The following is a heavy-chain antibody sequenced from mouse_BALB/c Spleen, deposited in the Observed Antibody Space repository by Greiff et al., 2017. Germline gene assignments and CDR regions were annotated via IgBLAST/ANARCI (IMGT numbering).Heavy chain of an antibody. CDR1: GFTFSSFG. CDR3: ARSYYDYDGPWFAY. J-gene: IGHJ3*01. CDR2: ISSGSSTI. Sequence: EVKLVESGGGLVQPGGSRKLSCAASGFTFSSFGMHWVRQAPEKGLEWVAYISSGSSTIYYADTVKGRFTISRDNPKNTLFLQMTSLRSEDTAMYYCARSYYDYDGPWFAYWGQGTLVTVSA. D-gene: IGHD2-4*01. V-gene: IGHV5-17*02.